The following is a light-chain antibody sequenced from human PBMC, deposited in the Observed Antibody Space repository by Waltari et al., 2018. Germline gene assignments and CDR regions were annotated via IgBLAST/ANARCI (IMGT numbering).Light chain of an antibody. J-gene: IGLJ2*01. CDR1: SSDVGGYDY. CDR3: SSYAGTATWA. V-gene: IGLV2-11*01. Sequence: QSALTQPRSVSGSPGHSVTISCTGTSSDVGGYDYVSWYQQHPGKAPKLVIYDVNKRPSGVQNRFSGSKSGTTASLTISGLQADDEADYNCSSYAGTATWAFGGGPKLTVL. CDR2: DVN.